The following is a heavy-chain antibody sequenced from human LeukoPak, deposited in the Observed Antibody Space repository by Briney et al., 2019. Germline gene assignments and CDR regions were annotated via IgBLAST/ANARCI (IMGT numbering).Heavy chain of an antibody. CDR1: GFTFSSYG. V-gene: IGHV3-30*18. CDR2: ISYDGSNK. CDR3: AKEWFGESPLVGEYYFDY. J-gene: IGHJ4*02. Sequence: GGSLRLSCAASGFTFSSYGMHWVRQAPGKGLEWVAVISYDGSNKYYADSVKGRFTISRDNSKNTLYLQMNSLRAEDTAVYYCAKEWFGESPLVGEYYFDYWGQGTLVTVSS. D-gene: IGHD3-10*01.